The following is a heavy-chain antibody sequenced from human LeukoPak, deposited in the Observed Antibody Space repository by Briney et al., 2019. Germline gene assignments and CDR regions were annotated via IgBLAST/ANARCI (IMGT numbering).Heavy chain of an antibody. Sequence: SETLSLTCAVYGGSFSGYYWSWIRQPPGKGLEWIGEIKQSGSTNYNPSLKSRVTISVDTSKNQFSLKLNSVTAADTAVYYCARGRYYYEGPFDYWGQGTLVTVSS. CDR2: IKQSGST. CDR1: GGSFSGYY. J-gene: IGHJ4*02. D-gene: IGHD3-22*01. CDR3: ARGRYYYEGPFDY. V-gene: IGHV4-34*01.